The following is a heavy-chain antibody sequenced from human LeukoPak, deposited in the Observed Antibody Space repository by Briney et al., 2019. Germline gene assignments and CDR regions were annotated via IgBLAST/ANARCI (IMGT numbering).Heavy chain of an antibody. Sequence: SETLSLTCTVSGGSISSSSYSWGWIRQPPGKGLEWIGSIYYSGSTYYNPSLKSRVTISVDTSKNQFSLKLSSVTAADTAVYYCARQSGYSSGWYPYYFDYWGQGTLVTVSS. CDR3: ARQSGYSSGWYPYYFDY. V-gene: IGHV4-39*01. J-gene: IGHJ4*02. CDR2: IYYSGST. CDR1: GGSISSSSYS. D-gene: IGHD6-19*01.